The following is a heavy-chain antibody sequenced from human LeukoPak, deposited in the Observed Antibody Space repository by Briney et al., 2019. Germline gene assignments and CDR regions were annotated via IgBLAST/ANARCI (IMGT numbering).Heavy chain of an antibody. CDR2: ISYDGSNK. J-gene: IGHJ4*02. V-gene: IGHV3-30*18. CDR1: GFTFSSYG. CDR3: AKDRSRVAWGGSGYLDY. Sequence: PGRSLRLSCAASGFTFSSYGMHWVRQAPGKGPEWVAVISYDGSNKYYADSVKGRFTISRDNSKNTLYLQMNSLRAEDTAVYYCAKDRSRVAWGGSGYLDYWGQGTLVTVSS. D-gene: IGHD3-22*01.